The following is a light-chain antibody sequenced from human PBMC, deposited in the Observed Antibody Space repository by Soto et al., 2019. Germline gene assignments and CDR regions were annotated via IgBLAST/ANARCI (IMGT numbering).Light chain of an antibody. CDR1: QSISNY. CDR2: AAS. V-gene: IGKV1-39*01. Sequence: DIQMTLSPSSLSASVGDRVTITCRASQSISNYLNWYQQKPGKAPKVLIYAASNLQSGVPSRFSGSGSGTDFTLTISSLQHEDFTTYYRQQSYSTPITFCQGRRIEVK. J-gene: IGKJ5*01. CDR3: QQSYSTPIT.